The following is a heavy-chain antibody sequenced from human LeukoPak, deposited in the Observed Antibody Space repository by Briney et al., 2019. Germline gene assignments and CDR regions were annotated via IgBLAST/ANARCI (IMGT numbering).Heavy chain of an antibody. CDR3: ASPDDYGDYDAFDI. CDR2: IYYSGST. D-gene: IGHD4-17*01. CDR1: GGSISSSSYY. V-gene: IGHV4-39*01. Sequence: LETLSLSCTVSGGSISSSSYYWGWIRQPPGKGLEGIGGIYYSGSTYNTPSLKSRVTLSIDTSKNQFSLKLSSVTAPDTAVYYCASPDDYGDYDAFDIWGQGTMVTVSS. J-gene: IGHJ3*02.